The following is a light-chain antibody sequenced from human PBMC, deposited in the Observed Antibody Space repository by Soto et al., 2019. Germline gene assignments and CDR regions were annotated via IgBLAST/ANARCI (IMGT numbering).Light chain of an antibody. V-gene: IGLV8-61*01. J-gene: IGLJ2*01. CDR1: SGSVSTSYY. Sequence: QTVVTQEPSFSVSPGGTVTLTCGSSSGSVSTSYYPSWYQQTPGQAPRTLIYSTNTRSSGVPDRFSGSILGNKAALTITGXXXXXXSXYYCVLXXXXXXXVFGXGT. CDR3: VLXXXXXXXV. CDR2: STN.